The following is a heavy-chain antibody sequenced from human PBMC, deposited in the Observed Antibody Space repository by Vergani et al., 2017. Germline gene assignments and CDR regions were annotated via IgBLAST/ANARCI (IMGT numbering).Heavy chain of an antibody. V-gene: IGHV3-23*01. CDR2: ISGSRDSI. J-gene: IGHJ3*01. Sequence: EVQLLESGGGLVQPGGSLRLSCEASGFTFSAHAMSWVRQAPGKGLEWVSTISGSRDSIYYADSVKGRFTISRDNSKTTLYLQMNSLRADDTAVYFCARDQLTGDLWGGPFDVWGQGTMVAVSS. CDR3: ARDQLTGDLWGGPFDV. D-gene: IGHD2-21*01. CDR1: GFTFSAHA.